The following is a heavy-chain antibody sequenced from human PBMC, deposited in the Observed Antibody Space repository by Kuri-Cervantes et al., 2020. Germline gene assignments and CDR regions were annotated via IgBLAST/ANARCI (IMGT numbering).Heavy chain of an antibody. Sequence: GESLKISFGASGFTFSSYEMNWVREAPGGGLEWVSYIISSGSTIYYADSVKGRFTISRDNVKNALYLQMDSLSAEDTAVYYCASQGDLGYWGQGTLVTVSS. CDR1: GFTFSSYE. V-gene: IGHV3-48*03. CDR3: ASQGDLGY. CDR2: IISSGSTI. J-gene: IGHJ4*02. D-gene: IGHD3-16*01.